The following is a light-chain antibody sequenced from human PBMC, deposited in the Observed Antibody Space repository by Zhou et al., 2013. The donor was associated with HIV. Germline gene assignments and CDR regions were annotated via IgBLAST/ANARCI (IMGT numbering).Light chain of an antibody. CDR2: KAS. V-gene: IGKV1-5*03. CDR3: QQYNSYSYT. Sequence: DIQMTQSPSTLSASVGDRVTITCRASQSISSWLAWYQQKPGKAPKLLIYKASILESGVPSRFSGSGSGTEFTLTISSLQPDDFATYYCQQYNSYSYTFGHGTKLEIK. CDR1: QSISSW. J-gene: IGKJ2*01.